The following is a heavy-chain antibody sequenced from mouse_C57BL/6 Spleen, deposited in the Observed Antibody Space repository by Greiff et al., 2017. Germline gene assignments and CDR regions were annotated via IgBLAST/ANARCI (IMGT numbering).Heavy chain of an antibody. J-gene: IGHJ4*01. V-gene: IGHV2-6-1*01. CDR1: GFSLTSYG. CDR2: IWSDGST. D-gene: IGHD2-1*01. CDR3: ARHIYYGKSYAMDD. Sequence: VQRVESGPGLVAPSQSLSITCTVSGFSLTSYGVHWVRQPPGTGLEWLVVIWSDGSTTYNSALKSRLSISKDNSKSQVFLKMNSLQTDDTSMYYCARHIYYGKSYAMDDWGQGTSVTVSS.